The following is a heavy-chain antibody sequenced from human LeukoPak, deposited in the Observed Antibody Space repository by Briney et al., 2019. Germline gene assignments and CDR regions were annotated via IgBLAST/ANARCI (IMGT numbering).Heavy chain of an antibody. V-gene: IGHV4-34*01. CDR1: GGSFSGYY. J-gene: IGHJ4*02. CDR3: ASGRPY. Sequence: SETLSLTCAVYGGSFSGYYWSWIRQPPGKGLEWIGEINHSGSTNYNPSLKSRVTISVDTSKNQFSLKLSSVTDADTAVYYCASGRPYWRQGAQVTVSS. CDR2: INHSGST.